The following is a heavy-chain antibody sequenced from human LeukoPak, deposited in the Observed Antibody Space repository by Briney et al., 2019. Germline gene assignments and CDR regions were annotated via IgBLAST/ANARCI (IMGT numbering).Heavy chain of an antibody. CDR3: VKDLNKGDSASWYFFHY. V-gene: IGHV3-64D*06. Sequence: GSLRLSCSASGFIISDYAMHWVRQAPGKGLEYVSGISANGGSTYYAVSVKGRFTISRDTSQTTPYLQMSSLLSTATTRYYGVKDLNKGDSASWYFFHYWGQGTLVTVSS. CDR1: GFIISDYA. D-gene: IGHD6-13*01. CDR2: ISANGGST. J-gene: IGHJ4*02.